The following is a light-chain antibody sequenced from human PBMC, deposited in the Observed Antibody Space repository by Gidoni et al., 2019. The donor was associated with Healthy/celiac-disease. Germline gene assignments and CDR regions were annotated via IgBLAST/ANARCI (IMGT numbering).Light chain of an antibody. J-gene: IGKJ1*01. CDR3: QQSYSTSWT. V-gene: IGKV1-39*01. Sequence: DIQMTQSPYSLSASVGDRVTITCRASQSISSYLTWYQHKPGKAPKLLIYAASSLQSGVPSRFSGSGSGTDFTLTISSLQPEDFATYYCQQSYSTSWTFGQGTKVEIK. CDR2: AAS. CDR1: QSISSY.